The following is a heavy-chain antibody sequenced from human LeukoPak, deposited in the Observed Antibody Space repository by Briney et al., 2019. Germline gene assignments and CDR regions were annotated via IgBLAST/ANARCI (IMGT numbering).Heavy chain of an antibody. CDR1: GFTFSSYE. CDR3: AKGRYSYGQDYYFDY. V-gene: IGHV3-23*01. CDR2: ISGSGGST. D-gene: IGHD5-18*01. Sequence: GGSLRLSCAASGFTFSSYEMNWVRQAPGKGLEWVSAISGSGGSTYYADSVKGRFTISRDNSKNTLYLQMNSLRAEDTAVYYCAKGRYSYGQDYYFDYWGQGTLVTVSS. J-gene: IGHJ4*02.